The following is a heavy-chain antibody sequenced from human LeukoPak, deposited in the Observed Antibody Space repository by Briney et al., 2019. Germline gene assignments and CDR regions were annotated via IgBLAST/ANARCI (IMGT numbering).Heavy chain of an antibody. Sequence: PGGSLRLSCAASGFTFDDYAMHWVRQAPGKGLEWVSGISWNSGSIGYADSVKGRFTISRDNAKNSLYLQMNSLRPEDMALYYCVKSIYYDSSGPFDYWGQGTQVTVSS. CDR1: GFTFDDYA. V-gene: IGHV3-9*03. D-gene: IGHD3-22*01. CDR2: ISWNSGSI. J-gene: IGHJ4*02. CDR3: VKSIYYDSSGPFDY.